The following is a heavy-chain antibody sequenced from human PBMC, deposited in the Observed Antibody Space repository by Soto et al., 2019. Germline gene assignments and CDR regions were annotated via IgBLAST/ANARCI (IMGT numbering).Heavy chain of an antibody. CDR1: GYTFTSYG. J-gene: IGHJ3*02. D-gene: IGHD3-9*01. Sequence: ASVKVSCNASGYTFTSYGISLLRHAPGQGLEWMGWISAYNGNTNYAQKLQGRVTMTTDTSTSTAYMELRSLRSDDTAVYYCARGKHDYDILTGYPRFVAFDIWGQGTMVTVSS. V-gene: IGHV1-18*01. CDR2: ISAYNGNT. CDR3: ARGKHDYDILTGYPRFVAFDI.